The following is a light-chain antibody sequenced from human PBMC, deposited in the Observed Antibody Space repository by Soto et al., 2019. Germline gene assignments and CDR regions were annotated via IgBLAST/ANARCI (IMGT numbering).Light chain of an antibody. V-gene: IGKV3-20*01. Sequence: EIVLTQSPRTLSLSPGERATLSCMASQSVGSDYVAWYQHRPGQAPRLLFSGIFRRATGIPDRFSGSGSGTDFTLTINRLEPEDFAVYYCQQFGSSPRTFGQGTKVDIK. CDR2: GIF. CDR1: QSVGSDY. J-gene: IGKJ1*01. CDR3: QQFGSSPRT.